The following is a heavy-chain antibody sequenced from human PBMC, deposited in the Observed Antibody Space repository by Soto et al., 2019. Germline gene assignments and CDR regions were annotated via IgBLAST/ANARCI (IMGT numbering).Heavy chain of an antibody. CDR1: GGSISSYF. J-gene: IGHJ6*02. Sequence: SETLSLTCTVSGGSISSYFWNWIRQPAEKGLEWIGRIYTSGNTNFNPSLKSRVTMSVDTSKNQFSLQLSSVTAADTAVYYCARSNSGVVPAATLYGMDVWGQGTTVTVPS. CDR3: ARSNSGVVPAATLYGMDV. CDR2: IYTSGNT. D-gene: IGHD2-2*01. V-gene: IGHV4-4*07.